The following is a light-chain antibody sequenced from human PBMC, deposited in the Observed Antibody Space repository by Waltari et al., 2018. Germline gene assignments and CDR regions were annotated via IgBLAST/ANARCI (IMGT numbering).Light chain of an antibody. V-gene: IGKV3-20*01. CDR3: QQFDTSSYT. Sequence: ELVLTQSPGTLSLPPGERATLSRRASQRVTSNYLAWYQQKAGQAPRLLIYGASSRATGIPDRFSGSGSGTDFTLTISRLEPEDFAVYYCQQFDTSSYTFGQGTKVEI. CDR1: QRVTSNY. J-gene: IGKJ2*01. CDR2: GAS.